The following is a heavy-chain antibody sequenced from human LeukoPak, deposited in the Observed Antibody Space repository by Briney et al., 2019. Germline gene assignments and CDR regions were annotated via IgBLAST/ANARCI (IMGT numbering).Heavy chain of an antibody. CDR3: AKDLGRVTAHYYLDY. D-gene: IGHD2-21*02. Sequence: GGSLRLSCAASGFTFSSYGMRWVRQAPGKGLEWVAVISYDGSNKYYADSVKGRFTISRDNSKNTLYLQMNSLRAEDTAVYYCAKDLGRVTAHYYLDYWGQGTLVTVSS. CDR1: GFTFSSYG. CDR2: ISYDGSNK. V-gene: IGHV3-30*18. J-gene: IGHJ4*02.